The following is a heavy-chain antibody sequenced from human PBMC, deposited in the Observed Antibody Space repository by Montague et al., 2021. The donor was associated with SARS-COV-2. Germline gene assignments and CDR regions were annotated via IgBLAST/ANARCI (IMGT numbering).Heavy chain of an antibody. CDR3: ARSYGTTVVTRAFDY. J-gene: IGHJ4*02. V-gene: IGHV2-70*01. CDR2: IDWDDDK. CDR1: GFSLSTSGMC. Sequence: PALVKPTQTLTLTCTFSGFSLSTSGMCVSWIRQPPGKVLEWLTLIDWDDDKYYSTSLKTRLTISKDTSKNQVVLTITNMDPVDTATYYCARSYGTTVVTRAFDYWGQGTLVTVSS. D-gene: IGHD4-23*01.